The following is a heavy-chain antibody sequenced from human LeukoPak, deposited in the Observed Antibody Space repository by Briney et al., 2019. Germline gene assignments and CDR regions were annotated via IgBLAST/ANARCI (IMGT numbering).Heavy chain of an antibody. CDR3: AKDAYSSGWYFDY. V-gene: IGHV3-23*01. J-gene: IGHJ4*02. CDR1: GFTFSSYA. Sequence: PGGSLRLSCAASGFTFSSYAMSWVRQAPVKGLEWVTAISGSGGSTYYADSVKGRFTISRDNSKNTLYLQMNSLRAEDTAVYYCAKDAYSSGWYFDYWGQGTLVTVSS. D-gene: IGHD6-19*01. CDR2: ISGSGGST.